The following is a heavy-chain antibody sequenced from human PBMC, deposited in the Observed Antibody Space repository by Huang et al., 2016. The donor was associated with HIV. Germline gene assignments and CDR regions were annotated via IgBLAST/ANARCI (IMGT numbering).Heavy chain of an antibody. CDR3: ARHRSSGGVEEAFDI. CDR2: INNDGSIT. Sequence: EVQLVESGGGFVQPGGSLRLSCAASGFTFSSYWMHWVRQAPGKGLVWLSRINNDGSITTYADSVKGRITISRDNARNTMYLQMTTLSAGDTAVYYCARHRSSGGVEEAFDIWGPGTLVTVAS. CDR1: GFTFSSYW. V-gene: IGHV3-74*03. J-gene: IGHJ3*02. D-gene: IGHD2-8*02.